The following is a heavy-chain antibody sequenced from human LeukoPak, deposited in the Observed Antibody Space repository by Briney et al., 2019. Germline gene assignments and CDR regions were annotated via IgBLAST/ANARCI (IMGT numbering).Heavy chain of an antibody. J-gene: IGHJ3*02. CDR2: IYNGGNT. CDR3: ARSWNYVSGTYSLGAFHI. CDR1: GFTFSSYA. V-gene: IGHV3-53*01. D-gene: IGHD3-10*01. Sequence: GGSLRLSCVASGFTFSSYAMSWVRQAPGRGLEWVSIIYNGGNTDNADSVKGRFSISRDDYRNMLYLQMNSLRAEDTAVYYCARSWNYVSGTYSLGAFHIWGQGTMVTVSS.